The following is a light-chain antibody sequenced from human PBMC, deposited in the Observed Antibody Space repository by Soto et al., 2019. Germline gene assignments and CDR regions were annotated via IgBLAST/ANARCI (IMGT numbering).Light chain of an antibody. CDR3: QHFRSFPIT. CDR2: GAS. CDR1: QSVNSN. V-gene: IGKV3-15*01. Sequence: EIVMTQSPTIVSVSPGERATLSCRASQSVNSNLAWYQQKPGQAPRLLISGASTRAPGIAARFSGSGSGTNFTLSISGLQSADFAVYYCQHFRSFPITFGQGTRLEIK. J-gene: IGKJ5*01.